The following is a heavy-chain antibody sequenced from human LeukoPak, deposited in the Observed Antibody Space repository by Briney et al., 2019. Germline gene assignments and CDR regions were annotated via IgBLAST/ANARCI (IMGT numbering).Heavy chain of an antibody. CDR1: GFTFSSYG. D-gene: IGHD3-9*01. J-gene: IGHJ4*02. CDR3: ARDFDQGGADYYFAY. Sequence: PGGSLRLSCAASGFTFSSYGMHWVRQAPGKGLEWVAVISYDGSNKYYADSVKGRFTISRDNSKNTLYLQMNSLRIEDTAVYYCARDFDQGGADYYFAYWGQGTLVTVSS. CDR2: ISYDGSNK. V-gene: IGHV3-30*03.